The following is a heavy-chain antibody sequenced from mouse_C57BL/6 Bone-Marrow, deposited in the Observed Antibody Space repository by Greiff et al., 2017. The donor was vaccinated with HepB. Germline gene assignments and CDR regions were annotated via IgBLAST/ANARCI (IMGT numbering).Heavy chain of an antibody. CDR2: FYPGSGSI. D-gene: IGHD4-1*01. CDR3: ARHEDLTGTLYYFDY. J-gene: IGHJ2*01. V-gene: IGHV1-62-2*01. Sequence: QVQLKESGAELVKPGASVKLSCKASGYTFTEYTIHWVKQRSGQGLEWIGWFYPGSGSIKYNEKFKDKATLTADKSSSTVYMELSRLTSEDSAVYFCARHEDLTGTLYYFDYWGQGTTLTVSS. CDR1: GYTFTEYT.